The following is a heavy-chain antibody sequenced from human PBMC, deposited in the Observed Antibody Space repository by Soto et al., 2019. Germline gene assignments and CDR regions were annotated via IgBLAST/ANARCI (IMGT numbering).Heavy chain of an antibody. V-gene: IGHV3-30*18. J-gene: IGHJ4*02. CDR1: GFTFSSYG. Sequence: GGSLRLSCAASGFTFSSYGMHWVRQAPGKGLEWVAVISYDGSNKYYADSVKGRFTISRDNSKNTLYLQMNSLRAEDTAVYYCAKDFGRTDFYFDYWGQGTLVTVSS. CDR3: AKDFGRTDFYFDY. CDR2: ISYDGSNK. D-gene: IGHD3-10*01.